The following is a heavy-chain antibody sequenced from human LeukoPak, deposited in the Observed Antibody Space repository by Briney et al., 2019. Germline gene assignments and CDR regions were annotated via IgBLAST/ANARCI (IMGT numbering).Heavy chain of an antibody. CDR2: IFYSGST. CDR3: ATSSGYYYFDY. Sequence: SETLSLTCTVSGASISSYYWSWLRQPPGKGLEWIGYIFYSGSTTYNPSLKSRVTISVDTSKNQFSLKLSSVTAADTAVYYCATSSGYYYFDYWGQGTLVTVSS. J-gene: IGHJ4*02. V-gene: IGHV4-59*01. D-gene: IGHD3-22*01. CDR1: GASISSYY.